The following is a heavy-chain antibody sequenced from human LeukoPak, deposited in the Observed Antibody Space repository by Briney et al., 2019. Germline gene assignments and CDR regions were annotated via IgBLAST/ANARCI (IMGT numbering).Heavy chain of an antibody. CDR3: ARQERQAFDY. CDR2: ISPYSGNT. D-gene: IGHD1-1*01. Sequence: ASVKVSCKASGYTFTSYGLIWVRQAPGQGLEWMGWISPYSGNTNYAQKLQGRVTMTTDTSTSTAYMELGSLRSDDTAVYYCARQERQAFDYWGQGTLVTVSS. CDR1: GYTFTSYG. V-gene: IGHV1-18*01. J-gene: IGHJ4*02.